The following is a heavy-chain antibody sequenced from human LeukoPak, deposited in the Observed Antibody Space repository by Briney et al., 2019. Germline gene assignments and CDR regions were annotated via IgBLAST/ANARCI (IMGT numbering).Heavy chain of an antibody. CDR2: IYISGNT. CDR3: ARAPDFWSGLVY. Sequence: SETLSLTCTVSGGSIGSHYWSWIRQPAGKGLEWIGRIYISGNTNYNPSLKSRVTMSVDTSKNQFSLKLSSVTAADTAVYYCARAPDFWSGLVYWGQGTLVTVSS. CDR1: GGSIGSHY. V-gene: IGHV4-4*07. J-gene: IGHJ4*02. D-gene: IGHD3-3*01.